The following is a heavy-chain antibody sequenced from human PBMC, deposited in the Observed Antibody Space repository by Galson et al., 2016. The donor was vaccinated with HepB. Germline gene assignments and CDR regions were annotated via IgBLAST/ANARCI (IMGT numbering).Heavy chain of an antibody. D-gene: IGHD2-2*01. CDR1: GFAFSTFG. J-gene: IGHJ6*02. Sequence: SLRLSCAASGFAFSTFGMHWVRQAPGKGLEWLAVIWYDGNNKYYLNSAKGRFTISRDNSKNRLYLQLTSLRVEDAAVYYCAKGLAYCSGTSCLSYSDSPGGGMDVWGQGTTVTVSS. CDR2: IWYDGNNK. CDR3: AKGLAYCSGTSCLSYSDSPGGGMDV. V-gene: IGHV3-33*06.